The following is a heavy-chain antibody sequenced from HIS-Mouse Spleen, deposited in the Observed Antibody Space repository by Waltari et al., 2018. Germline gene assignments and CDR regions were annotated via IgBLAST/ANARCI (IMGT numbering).Heavy chain of an antibody. Sequence: QLQLQESGSGLVKPSQTLSLTCAVSGGSISSGGYSWSWIRQPPGTGLEWIGYIYHCGSTYYNPSLKSRVTISVDRSKNQFSLKLSSVTAADTAVYYCARGAYPRTGDLLRGAFDIWGQGTMVTVSS. CDR3: ARGAYPRTGDLLRGAFDI. V-gene: IGHV4-30-2*01. J-gene: IGHJ3*02. CDR2: IYHCGST. D-gene: IGHD7-27*01. CDR1: GGSISSGGYS.